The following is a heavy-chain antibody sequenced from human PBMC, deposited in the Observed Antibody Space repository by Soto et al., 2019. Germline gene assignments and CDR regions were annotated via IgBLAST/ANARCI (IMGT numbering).Heavy chain of an antibody. CDR2: IYYSGST. J-gene: IGHJ5*02. CDR3: ARQLLLEYSSGWHGWFDP. CDR1: GGSISSSSYY. Sequence: SETLSLTCTVSGGSISSSSYYWGWIRQPPGKGLEWIGSIYYSGSTYYNPSLKSRVTISVDTSKNQFSLKLSSVTAADTAVYCCARQLLLEYSSGWHGWFDPWGQGTLVTVSS. V-gene: IGHV4-39*01. D-gene: IGHD6-19*01.